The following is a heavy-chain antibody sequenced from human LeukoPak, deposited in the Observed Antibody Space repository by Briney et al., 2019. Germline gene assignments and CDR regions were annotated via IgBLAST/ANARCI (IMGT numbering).Heavy chain of an antibody. D-gene: IGHD1-26*01. CDR1: VGSFSGYY. Sequence: SETLSLTCAVYVGSFSGYYWSWIRQPPGKGLEWIGEINHSGSTNYNPSLKSRVTISVDTSKNQFSLKLSSVTAADTAVYYRARRPRNSGSYDGPPGLDYWGQGTLVTVSS. CDR2: INHSGST. J-gene: IGHJ4*02. CDR3: ARRPRNSGSYDGPPGLDY. V-gene: IGHV4-34*01.